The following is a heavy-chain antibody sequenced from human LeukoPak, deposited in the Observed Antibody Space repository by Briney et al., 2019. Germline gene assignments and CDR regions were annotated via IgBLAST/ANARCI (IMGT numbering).Heavy chain of an antibody. Sequence: ASVKVSCKASGYTFTDYYMHWVRQAPGQGLEWMGWINPNSGGTNYAQKFQGRVTMTRDTSISTAYMELSRLRSDDTAVYYCANNYYGSGSYDYWGQGTLVTVSS. D-gene: IGHD3-10*01. CDR3: ANNYYGSGSYDY. CDR2: INPNSGGT. J-gene: IGHJ4*02. V-gene: IGHV1-2*02. CDR1: GYTFTDYY.